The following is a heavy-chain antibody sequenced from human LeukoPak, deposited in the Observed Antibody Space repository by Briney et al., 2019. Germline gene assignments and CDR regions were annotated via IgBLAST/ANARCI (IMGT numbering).Heavy chain of an antibody. CDR2: IIPIFGTA. D-gene: IGHD4-23*01. V-gene: IGHV1-69*13. CDR3: ARVYDYGGNSRLTYYYGMDV. Sequence: SVKVSCKASGGTFSSYAISWVRQAPGQGLEWMGGIIPIFGTANYAQKFQGRVTITADESTSTAYMELSGLRSEDTAVYYCARVYDYGGNSRLTYYYGMDVWGQGTTVTVSS. CDR1: GGTFSSYA. J-gene: IGHJ6*02.